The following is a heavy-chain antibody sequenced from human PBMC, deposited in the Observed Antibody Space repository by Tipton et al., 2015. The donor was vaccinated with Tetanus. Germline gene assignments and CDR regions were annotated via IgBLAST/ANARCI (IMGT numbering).Heavy chain of an antibody. V-gene: IGHV3-23*01. CDR1: GFTFSSYA. Sequence: SLRLSCAASGFTFSSYAMSWVRQAPGKGLEWVSAISGSGGSTYYADSVKGRFTISRDNSKNTLYLQMNSLRAEDTAVYYCAKDVKRGPIVVVPAASEKERISWGQGTLVTVSS. CDR2: ISGSGGST. CDR3: AKDVKRGPIVVVPAASEKERIS. J-gene: IGHJ5*02. D-gene: IGHD2-2*01.